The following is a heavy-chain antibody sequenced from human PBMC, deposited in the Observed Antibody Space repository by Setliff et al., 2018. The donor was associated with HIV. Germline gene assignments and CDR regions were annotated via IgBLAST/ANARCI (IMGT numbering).Heavy chain of an antibody. V-gene: IGHV3-23*01. CDR2: ISWKGGDP. Sequence: GGSLRLSCAGSGFSFNIFAMSWVRQAPGKGLEWVSTISWKGGDPAYADSVKGRFTISRDNTKNSLYLQMNSLRAEDTAVYYCAKGDSFVFSYVYPDYWGPGTLVTVSS. J-gene: IGHJ4*02. CDR1: GFSFNIFA. CDR3: AKGDSFVFSYVYPDY. D-gene: IGHD3-22*01.